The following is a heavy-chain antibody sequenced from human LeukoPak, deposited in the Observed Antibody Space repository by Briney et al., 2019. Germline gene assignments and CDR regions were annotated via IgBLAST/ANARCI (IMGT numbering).Heavy chain of an antibody. V-gene: IGHV3-30-3*01. CDR3: AREVLCGGDCYSIYLDY. D-gene: IGHD2-21*02. CDR2: ISYDGSNK. CDR1: GFTFSSYA. Sequence: GGSLRLSCAASGFTFSSYAMHWVRQAPGKGLEWVAVISYDGSNKYYADSVKGRFTISRDNSKNTLYLQMNSLRAEGTAVYYCAREVLCGGDCYSIYLDYWGQGTLVTVSS. J-gene: IGHJ4*02.